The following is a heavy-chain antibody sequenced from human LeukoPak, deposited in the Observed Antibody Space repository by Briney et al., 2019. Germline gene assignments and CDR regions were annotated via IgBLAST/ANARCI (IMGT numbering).Heavy chain of an antibody. CDR1: GDSISSYY. CDR3: ARVRQWLVAH. V-gene: IGHV4-4*07. Sequence: SETLSLTCTVPGDSISSYYWSWIRQPAGKGLEWIGWVNVTGSTNHNPTLQSRVTISVDKSKNQFSLKLTSLTAADTAVYYFARVRQWLVAHWGEGALVTVSS. CDR2: VNVTGST. D-gene: IGHD6-19*01. J-gene: IGHJ4*02.